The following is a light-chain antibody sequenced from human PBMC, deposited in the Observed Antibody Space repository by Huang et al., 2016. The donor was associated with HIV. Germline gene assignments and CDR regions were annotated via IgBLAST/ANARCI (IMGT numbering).Light chain of an antibody. CDR1: QTVSSN. J-gene: IGKJ2*01. V-gene: IGKV3-15*01. CDR2: AAS. CDR3: QHYRVWPPVYT. Sequence: EIVMTQSPATLSVSPGERATLSCRASQTVSSNLAWDQQKPGQAPRRLIYAASNRATDIPARFSGSGCGTEFTLTISSLQSEDFAVYYCQHYRVWPPVYTFGQGTKLEIK.